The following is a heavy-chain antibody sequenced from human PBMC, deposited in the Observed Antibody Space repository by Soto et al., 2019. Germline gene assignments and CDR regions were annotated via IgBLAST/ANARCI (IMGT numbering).Heavy chain of an antibody. CDR3: ARVSAATKEAWFDP. V-gene: IGHV3-21*01. D-gene: IGHD2-15*01. J-gene: IGHJ5*02. Sequence: GGSLRLSCVASGFTFSSYSMNWVRQAPGKGLEWVSSISSSSSYIYYADSVKGRFTISRDNAKNSLYLQMNSLRAEDTAVNYCARVSAATKEAWFDPWGRGTLVTVSS. CDR2: ISSSSSYI. CDR1: GFTFSSYS.